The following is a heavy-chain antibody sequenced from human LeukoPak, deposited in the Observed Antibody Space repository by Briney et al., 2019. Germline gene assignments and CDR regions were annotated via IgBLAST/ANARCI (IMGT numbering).Heavy chain of an antibody. CDR3: ARDQWGYYYDSSGYYSVDAFDI. CDR1: GYTFTSYG. Sequence: GASVKVSCKASGYTFTSYGISWVRQAPGQGLEWIGWISAYNGNTNYAQKLQGRVTMTTDTSTSTAYMELRSLRSDDTAVYYCARDQWGYYYDSSGYYSVDAFDIWGQGTMVTVSS. J-gene: IGHJ3*02. D-gene: IGHD3-22*01. V-gene: IGHV1-18*01. CDR2: ISAYNGNT.